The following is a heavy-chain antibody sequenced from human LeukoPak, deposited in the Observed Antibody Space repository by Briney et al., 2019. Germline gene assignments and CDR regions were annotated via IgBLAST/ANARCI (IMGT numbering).Heavy chain of an antibody. CDR2: IKQDGSEK. D-gene: IGHD6-19*01. Sequence: PGGSLRLSCAASGFTFSSYWMSWVRKAPGKGLEWVANIKQDGSEKYYVDSVQGRFTISRDNAKNSLYLQMNSLRAEDTAVYYCARGSVAGHGIDAFDIWGQGTMVTVSS. J-gene: IGHJ3*02. CDR3: ARGSVAGHGIDAFDI. V-gene: IGHV3-7*01. CDR1: GFTFSSYW.